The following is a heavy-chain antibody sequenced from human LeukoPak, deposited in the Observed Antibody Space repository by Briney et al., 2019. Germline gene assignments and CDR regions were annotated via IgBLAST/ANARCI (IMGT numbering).Heavy chain of an antibody. J-gene: IGHJ6*02. V-gene: IGHV3-23*01. CDR3: ARAILFYGSGSYYPMDV. D-gene: IGHD3-10*01. CDR1: GFTFSSYA. Sequence: TGGSLRLSCAASGFTFSSYAMSWVRQAPGKGLEWVSAISGSGGSTYYADSVKGRFTISRDNAKNSLYLQMNSLRAEDTAVYYCARAILFYGSGSYYPMDVWGQGTTVTVSS. CDR2: ISGSGGST.